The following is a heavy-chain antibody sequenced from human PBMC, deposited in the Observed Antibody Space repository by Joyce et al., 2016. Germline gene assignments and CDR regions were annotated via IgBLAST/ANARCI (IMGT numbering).Heavy chain of an antibody. D-gene: IGHD1-26*01. V-gene: IGHV4-31*11. CDR2: INYSDNT. CDR1: GGSISDGGYY. Sequence: QVQLQESGTGLVQPSQTLSLTCGVSGGSISDGGYYWSWIRQRPGQGLEWLGYINYSDNTYYNPSLKSRLTISIDMAKNQFSVRLTSVTAADTAVYYCARVPLSSAFDYWGQGILVTVSS. J-gene: IGHJ4*02. CDR3: ARVPLSSAFDY.